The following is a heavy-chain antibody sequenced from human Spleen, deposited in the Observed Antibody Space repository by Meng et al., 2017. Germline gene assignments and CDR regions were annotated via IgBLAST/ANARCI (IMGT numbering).Heavy chain of an antibody. CDR1: GGSCSDYD. D-gene: IGHD3-22*01. CDR2: INHSGST. CDR3: ARGCIDYYYSSGYPITTLDY. V-gene: IGHV4-34*04. Sequence: VQMHGWGGLLSKPSDALSLTCVCSGGSCSDYDWSWSRQPSGKGLEWIGEINHSGSTNDNPSIESRAPISADTSKNPFFLEPSSVTSADTSVYYCARGCIDYYYSSGYPITTLDYWGQGTLVTVSS. J-gene: IGHJ4*02.